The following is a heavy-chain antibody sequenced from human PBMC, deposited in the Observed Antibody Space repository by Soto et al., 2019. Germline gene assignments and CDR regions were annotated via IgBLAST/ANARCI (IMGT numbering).Heavy chain of an antibody. V-gene: IGHV1-2*02. Sequence: ASVKVSCKASGGTFSSYAISWVRQAPGQGLEWMGGIIPNSGVTNYAQNFQGRVTMTRDTSISTVYMEVSRLRSDDTAVYYCARDVRYHSGCPEYWGQGTRVTLSS. D-gene: IGHD6-19*01. CDR2: IIPNSGVT. J-gene: IGHJ4*02. CDR3: ARDVRYHSGCPEY. CDR1: GGTFSSYA.